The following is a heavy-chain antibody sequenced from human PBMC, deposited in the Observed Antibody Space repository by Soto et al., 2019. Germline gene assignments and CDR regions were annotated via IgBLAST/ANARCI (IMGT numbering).Heavy chain of an antibody. Sequence: GGSLRLSCAASGFTFNSNAMSWVRQAPGKGLEWVSCITGNSAFTYYADSVKGRFTISRDNSKNTLYLQMNSLRAEDTAVYYCEKNRDYDYDAFDVWGQGTVVTVSS. CDR1: GFTFNSNA. V-gene: IGHV3-23*01. CDR3: EKNRDYDYDAFDV. D-gene: IGHD3-16*01. CDR2: ITGNSAFT. J-gene: IGHJ3*01.